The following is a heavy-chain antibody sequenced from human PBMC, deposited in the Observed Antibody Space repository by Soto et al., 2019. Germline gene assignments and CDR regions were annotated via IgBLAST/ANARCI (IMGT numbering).Heavy chain of an antibody. Sequence: GGSLRLSCAASGFTFSSYAMHWVRQAPGKGLEYVSAISSNGGSTYYANSVKGRFTISRDNSKNTLYLQMGSLRAEDMAVYYCARGKFAAIRDAFDIWGQGTMVTVSS. CDR2: ISSNGGST. V-gene: IGHV3-64*01. CDR1: GFTFSSYA. J-gene: IGHJ3*02. D-gene: IGHD2-15*01. CDR3: ARGKFAAIRDAFDI.